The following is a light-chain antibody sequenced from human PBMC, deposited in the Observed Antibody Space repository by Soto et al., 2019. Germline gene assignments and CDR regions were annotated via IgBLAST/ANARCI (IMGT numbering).Light chain of an antibody. J-gene: IGLJ2*01. Sequence: QPVLTQSPSASASLGASVKLXCTLSSGHSSYAIAWHQQQPEKGPRYLMKLNSDGSHSKGDGIPDRFSGSSSGAERYLTISSLQSEDEADYYCQTWGTGILVFGGGTKVTVL. CDR2: LNSDGSH. V-gene: IGLV4-69*01. CDR3: QTWGTGILV. CDR1: SGHSSYA.